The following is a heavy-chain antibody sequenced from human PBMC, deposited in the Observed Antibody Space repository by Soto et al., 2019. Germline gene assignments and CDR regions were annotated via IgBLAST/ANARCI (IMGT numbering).Heavy chain of an antibody. CDR2: ISGSGGIT. V-gene: IGHV3-23*01. D-gene: IGHD1-1*01. Sequence: GSLRLSCAASGFTFSNYAMTWVRQAPGKGLEWVSFISGSGGITYYADSVKGRFTISRDNSKNTLYLQMHSLRAEDTAIYYCEKDANXEDHYCGQRTLVTVSS. CDR3: EKDANXEDHY. CDR1: GFTFSNYA. J-gene: IGHJ4*02.